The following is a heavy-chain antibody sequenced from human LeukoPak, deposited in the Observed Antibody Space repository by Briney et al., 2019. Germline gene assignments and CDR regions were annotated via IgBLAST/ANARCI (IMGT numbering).Heavy chain of an antibody. Sequence: RLSCGATGFTYNSYELNWLHQAKEKGLEWVSYISSSGSTIYYADSVKGRFTISRDNAKNSLYLQMNSLRAEDTAVYYCARDRDYDFWSGYYLPYYYYGMDVWGQGTTVTVSS. D-gene: IGHD3-3*01. V-gene: IGHV3-48*03. CDR2: ISSSGSTI. CDR1: GFTYNSYE. CDR3: ARDRDYDFWSGYYLPYYYYGMDV. J-gene: IGHJ6*02.